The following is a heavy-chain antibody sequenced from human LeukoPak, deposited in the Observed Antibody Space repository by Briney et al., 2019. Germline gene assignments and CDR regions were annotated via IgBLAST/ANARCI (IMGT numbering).Heavy chain of an antibody. CDR3: ASLYYGDYISYFDY. CDR1: GGSLNSGSYS. D-gene: IGHD4-17*01. J-gene: IGHJ4*02. Sequence: SQTLFLTCAVPGGSLNSGSYSWSWIRQPPGKGLEWIGFTHHTGSSSHNAPRKSQVAISLEAYNSLFSLRLSSVTAADTAVYYWASLYYGDYISYFDYWGQGIMVSVSS. V-gene: IGHV4-30-2*01. CDR2: THHTGSS.